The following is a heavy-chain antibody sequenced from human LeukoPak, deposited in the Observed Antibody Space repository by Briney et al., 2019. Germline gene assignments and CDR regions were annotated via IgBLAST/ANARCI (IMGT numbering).Heavy chain of an antibody. J-gene: IGHJ4*02. Sequence: PGESLKISCKGSGYNFANSWIGWARQMPGKGLEWMGIIYPDDSDTRYSPSFHGQVSISVEKSVSTTYLQWSSLKVSDTAMYYCARQYGRPFDYWGQGTLVTVSS. CDR3: ARQYGRPFDY. CDR1: GYNFANSW. V-gene: IGHV5-51*01. CDR2: IYPDDSDT. D-gene: IGHD4-17*01.